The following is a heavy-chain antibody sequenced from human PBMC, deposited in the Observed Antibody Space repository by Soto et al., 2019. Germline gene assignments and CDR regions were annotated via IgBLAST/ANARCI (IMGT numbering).Heavy chain of an antibody. D-gene: IGHD2-21*01. Sequence: SETLSLTCTVSGGSISSYYWSWIRQPPGKGLEWIGYIYYSGSTNYNPSPKSRVTISVDTSKNQFSLRLSSGTAADMAVYYCARVRFSHQYYYYGMDVWGQGTTVTVSS. CDR3: ARVRFSHQYYYYGMDV. V-gene: IGHV4-59*01. CDR1: GGSISSYY. J-gene: IGHJ6*02. CDR2: IYYSGST.